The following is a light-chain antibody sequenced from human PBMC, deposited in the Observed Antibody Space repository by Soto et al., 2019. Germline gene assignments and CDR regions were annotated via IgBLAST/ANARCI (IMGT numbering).Light chain of an antibody. CDR1: QNIGTY. J-gene: IGKJ5*01. V-gene: IGKV1-5*03. Sequence: DIQMTQSPSTLSASVGDRVTITCRASQNIGTYLAWYQQKPGKAPKFLIYKASSLESGVLSRFRGSGSGTEFSLTISSLQFDDSAIYYCQQYVSIPITFGQGTRLEIK. CDR2: KAS. CDR3: QQYVSIPIT.